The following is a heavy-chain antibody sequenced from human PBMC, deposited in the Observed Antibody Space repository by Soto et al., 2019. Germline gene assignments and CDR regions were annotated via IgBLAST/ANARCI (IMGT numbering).Heavy chain of an antibody. D-gene: IGHD3-3*01. Sequence: QLQLQESGPGLVKPSETLSLTCTVSGGSISSSSYYWGWIRQPPGKGLEWIGSIYYSVSTYYNPSLKSRVTISVDTSKKQFSLKLSSVTAADTAVYYCARKGMGFWSGYYDWFDPWGQGTLVTVSS. J-gene: IGHJ5*02. CDR2: IYYSVST. CDR3: ARKGMGFWSGYYDWFDP. CDR1: GGSISSSSYY. V-gene: IGHV4-39*01.